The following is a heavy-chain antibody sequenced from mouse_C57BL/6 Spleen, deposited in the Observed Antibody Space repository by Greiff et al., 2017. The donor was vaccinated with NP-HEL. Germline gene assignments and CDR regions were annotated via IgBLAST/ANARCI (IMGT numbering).Heavy chain of an antibody. Sequence: EVKLMESGPGLVKPSQSLSLTCSVTGYSITSGYYWNWIRQFPGNKLEWMGYISYDGSNNYNPSLKNRISITRDTSKNQFFLTLNSVTTEDTATYYCARDDYDGTWFAYWGQGTLVTVSA. CDR1: GYSITSGYY. D-gene: IGHD2-4*01. V-gene: IGHV3-6*01. CDR3: ARDDYDGTWFAY. CDR2: ISYDGSN. J-gene: IGHJ3*01.